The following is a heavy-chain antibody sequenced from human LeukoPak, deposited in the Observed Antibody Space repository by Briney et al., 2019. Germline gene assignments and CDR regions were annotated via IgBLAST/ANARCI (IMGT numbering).Heavy chain of an antibody. V-gene: IGHV1-2*02. CDR1: GYTFTGYY. D-gene: IGHD2-2*01. J-gene: IGHJ4*02. CDR3: ARDYCSSTSCRLDY. CDR2: INPNSGGT. Sequence: ASVKVSCKASGYTFTGYYMHWVRQAPGQGLEWMGWINPNSGGTNYAQRFQGRVTMTRDTSISTAYMKLSRLRSDDTAVYYCARDYCSSTSCRLDYWGQGTLVTVSS.